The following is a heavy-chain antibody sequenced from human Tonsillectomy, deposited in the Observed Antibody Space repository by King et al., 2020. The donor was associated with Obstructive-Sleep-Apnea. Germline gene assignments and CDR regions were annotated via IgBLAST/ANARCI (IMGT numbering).Heavy chain of an antibody. CDR3: ARDRVGGY. J-gene: IGHJ4*02. CDR1: GFNFSSYS. D-gene: IGHD1-26*01. V-gene: IGHV3-48*04. CDR2: ISSSSSTI. Sequence: VQLVESGGGLVQPGGSLRLSCAVSGFNFSSYSMNWVRQAPGKGLEGGSYISSSSSTIYYAASVKGRFTISRDNAKNSLYLQMNSLRAEDTAVYYCARDRVGGYWGQGTLVTVSS.